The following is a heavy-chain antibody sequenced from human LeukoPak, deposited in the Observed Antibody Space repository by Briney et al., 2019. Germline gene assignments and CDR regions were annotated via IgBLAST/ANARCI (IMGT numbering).Heavy chain of an antibody. CDR2: IYYSGST. D-gene: IGHD3-10*01. Sequence: PSETLSLTCTVSGGSISSYYWSWIRQPAGKGLEWIGRIYYSGSTYYNPSLKSRVTISVDTSKNQFSLKLSSVTAADTAVYYCARGIITMVRGAIIRESQRVGEIDYWGQGTLVTVSS. J-gene: IGHJ4*02. CDR3: ARGIITMVRGAIIRESQRVGEIDY. V-gene: IGHV4-4*07. CDR1: GGSISSYY.